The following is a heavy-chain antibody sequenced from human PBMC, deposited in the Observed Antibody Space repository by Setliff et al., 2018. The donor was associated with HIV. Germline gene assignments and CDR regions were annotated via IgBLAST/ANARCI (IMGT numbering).Heavy chain of an antibody. CDR3: ARLRITMIMMLNYFDY. V-gene: IGHV4-30-2*01. CDR2: IYHSGST. J-gene: IGHJ4*02. D-gene: IGHD3-22*01. Sequence: SETLSLTCTVSGGFISTGGYSWSWIRQRPGKGLEWSGYIYHSGSTNYNPYLKSRVTMSVDTSKNQLSLRLTSVTAADTAVYFCARLRITMIMMLNYFDYWGQGTLVTVSS. CDR1: GGFISTGGYS.